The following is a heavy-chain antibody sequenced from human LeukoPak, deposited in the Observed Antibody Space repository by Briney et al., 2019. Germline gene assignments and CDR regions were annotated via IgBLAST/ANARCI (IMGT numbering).Heavy chain of an antibody. CDR1: GFTFSSYA. CDR2: ISGSGGST. CDR3: AKDSDSSPSYYYYYYGMDV. Sequence: GGSLRLSCAASGFTFSSYAMSWVRQAPGKGLEWVSSISGSGGSTYYADSVKGRFTISRDNSKNTLYLQMNSLRAEDTAVYYCAKDSDSSPSYYYYYYGMDVWGQGTTVTVSS. V-gene: IGHV3-23*01. D-gene: IGHD3-22*01. J-gene: IGHJ6*02.